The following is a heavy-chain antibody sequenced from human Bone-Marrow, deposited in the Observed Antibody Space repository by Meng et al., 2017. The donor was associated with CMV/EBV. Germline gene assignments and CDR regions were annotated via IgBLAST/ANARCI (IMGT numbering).Heavy chain of an antibody. CDR1: GGTLTNYA. V-gene: IGHV1-69*05. CDR2: IIPVFGTA. J-gene: IGHJ4*02. Sequence: GGTLTNYAISWVRQAPGQGLEWMGGIIPVFGTANYAQKFQGRVTITTAESTNTAYMELSSLRSEDTAVYYCARGPSRAYDSSGYWVYWGQGTLVTVSS. D-gene: IGHD3-22*01. CDR3: ARGPSRAYDSSGYWVY.